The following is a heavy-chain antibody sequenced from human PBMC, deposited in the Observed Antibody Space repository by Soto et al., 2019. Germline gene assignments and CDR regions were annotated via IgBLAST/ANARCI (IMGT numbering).Heavy chain of an antibody. J-gene: IGHJ4*02. CDR2: IYYSGSS. CDR1: GGSVSSGDYH. CDR3: ARMYGGYGGGVDY. Sequence: QVQLQESGPGLVKPSQTLSLTCTVSGGSVSSGDYHWSWIRQPPGKGLEWIGYIYYSGSSYYNPSLMSPVAMSVDTSKNHFSLKLRSVTAADTAVYYCARMYGGYGGGVDYWGQGTQVTVSS. V-gene: IGHV4-30-4*01. D-gene: IGHD5-12*01.